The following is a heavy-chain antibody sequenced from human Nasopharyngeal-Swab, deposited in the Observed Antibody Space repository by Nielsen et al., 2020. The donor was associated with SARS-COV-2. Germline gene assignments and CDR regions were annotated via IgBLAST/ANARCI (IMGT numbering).Heavy chain of an antibody. CDR2: ISAYNGNT. V-gene: IGHV1-18*01. D-gene: IGHD6-13*01. CDR1: GYTFTSYG. CDR3: ARSSLLVRVDYYYYGMDV. J-gene: IGHJ6*02. Sequence: ASVKVSCKASGYTFTSYGISWVRQAPGQGLEWMGWISAYNGNTNYAQKLQGRVTMTTDTSTSTAYMELRSLRSDDTAVYYCARSSLLVRVDYYYYGMDVWGQGTTVTVSS.